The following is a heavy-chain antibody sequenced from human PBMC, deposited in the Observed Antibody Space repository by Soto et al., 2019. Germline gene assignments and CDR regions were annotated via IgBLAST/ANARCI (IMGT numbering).Heavy chain of an antibody. Sequence: QVPLVQSGAEVKKPGSSVKVSCKASGGTFSSYAISWVRHAPGQGLEWMGGISPSFGTANDAQKVQARVTITADESTSTAYRELSSLRSEDTGVYYCAYYGSGSYLYYYGMDVWGQGTTVTVSS. D-gene: IGHD3-10*01. CDR3: AYYGSGSYLYYYGMDV. J-gene: IGHJ6*01. CDR2: ISPSFGTA. CDR1: GGTFSSYA. V-gene: IGHV1-69*01.